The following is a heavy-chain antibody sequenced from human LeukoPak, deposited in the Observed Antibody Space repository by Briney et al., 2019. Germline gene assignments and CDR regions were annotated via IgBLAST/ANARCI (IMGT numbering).Heavy chain of an antibody. D-gene: IGHD4-17*01. CDR1: GGSISSGGYY. CDR3: ARSHGDYSDAFDI. Sequence: PSETLSLTCAVSGGSISSGGYYWSWIRQPPGKGLEWIGFIYYSGSTNYNPSLKSRVTISVDTSKNQFSLKLSSVTAADTAVYYCARSHGDYSDAFDIWGQGTMVTVSS. J-gene: IGHJ3*02. CDR2: IYYSGST. V-gene: IGHV4-61*08.